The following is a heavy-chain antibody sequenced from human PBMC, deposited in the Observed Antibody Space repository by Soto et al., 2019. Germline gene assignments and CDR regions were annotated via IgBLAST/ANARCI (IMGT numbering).Heavy chain of an antibody. V-gene: IGHV4-39*01. Sequence: PSETLSLTYTVSGGSISSSSYYWGWIRQPPGKGLEWIGSIYYRGSTYYNPSLKSRVTISVDTSKNQFSLKLSSVTAADTAVYYCAAMVRGVIIRYYYYGMDVWGQGTTVTVSS. CDR3: AAMVRGVIIRYYYYGMDV. CDR1: GGSISSSSYY. CDR2: IYYRGST. J-gene: IGHJ6*02. D-gene: IGHD3-10*01.